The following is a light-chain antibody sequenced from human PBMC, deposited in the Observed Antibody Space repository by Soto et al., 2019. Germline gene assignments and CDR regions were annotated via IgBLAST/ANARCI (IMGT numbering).Light chain of an antibody. CDR2: AAS. V-gene: IGKV1-39*01. CDR1: QNIRTY. Sequence: DIQMTQSPSSLSASVGERVTITCRASQNIRTYLSWYQHEPGKAPKLLIYAASTLQSGVPSRFSGSGSGTEFTLTVNSLQPEDFATYFCQQSFSTPSTWTFGQGTKVDIK. J-gene: IGKJ1*01. CDR3: QQSFSTPSTWT.